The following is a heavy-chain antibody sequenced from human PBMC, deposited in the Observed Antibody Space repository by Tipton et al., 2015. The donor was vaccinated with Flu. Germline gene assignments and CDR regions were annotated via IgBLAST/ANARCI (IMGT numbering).Heavy chain of an antibody. D-gene: IGHD6-13*01. CDR3: ARGPLPDSNWYNGMDV. V-gene: IGHV3-13*01. CDR2: IGSAGNT. CDR1: GFTFNIYD. Sequence: GSLRLSCAASGFTFNIYDIHWARQVTGKALEWVSAIGSAGNTHYSDSVKGRFTITRDNVKNSLYLQMNSLRVGDTAVYYCARGPLPDSNWYNGMDVWGQGTTVTVSS. J-gene: IGHJ6*02.